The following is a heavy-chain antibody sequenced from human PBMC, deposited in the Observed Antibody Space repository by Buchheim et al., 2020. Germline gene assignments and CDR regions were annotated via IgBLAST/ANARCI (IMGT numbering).Heavy chain of an antibody. Sequence: EVQLLESGGGLVQPGGSLRLSCAASGFTFSTYALSWVRQAPGKGLAWLPSIGSSGGSTDYADSVKGRFTISRDNSKNTLYLQMDSLRAEDTAVYYCAKHGDYRFDYWGQGTL. V-gene: IGHV3-23*01. D-gene: IGHD4-17*01. J-gene: IGHJ4*02. CDR2: IGSSGGST. CDR1: GFTFSTYA. CDR3: AKHGDYRFDY.